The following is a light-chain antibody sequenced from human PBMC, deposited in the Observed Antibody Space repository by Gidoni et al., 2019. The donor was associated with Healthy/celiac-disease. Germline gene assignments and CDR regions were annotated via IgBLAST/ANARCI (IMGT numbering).Light chain of an antibody. CDR2: DDS. CDR3: QVWDISSDHQKV. V-gene: IGLV3-21*02. CDR1: IIGSRS. Sequence: SYVLHQPLSLSLAPGQTARITRGGNIIGSRSVHWYQQKPGQAPVLVVYDDSDRPSGIPERFSGFNSGNTATLTISRVEAGDEADYYCQVWDISSDHQKVFGGGTKLTVL. J-gene: IGLJ3*02.